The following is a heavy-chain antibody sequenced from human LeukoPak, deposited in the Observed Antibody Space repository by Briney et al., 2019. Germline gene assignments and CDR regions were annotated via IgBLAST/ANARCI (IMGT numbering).Heavy chain of an antibody. V-gene: IGHV4-34*01. CDR2: INHSGST. CDR3: ARFPEVRGSVGVDY. Sequence: SETLSLTCAVYGGSFSGYYWSWIRQPPGKGLEWIGEINHSGSTNYNLSLKSGVTISVDTSKNQYVLKLSSVNASDTAVYYCARFPEVRGSVGVDYRGQGTLVTVCS. D-gene: IGHD3-10*01. J-gene: IGHJ4*02. CDR1: GGSFSGYY.